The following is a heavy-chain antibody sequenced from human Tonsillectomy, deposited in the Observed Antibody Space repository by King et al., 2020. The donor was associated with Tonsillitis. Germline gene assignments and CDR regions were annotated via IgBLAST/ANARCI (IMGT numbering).Heavy chain of an antibody. V-gene: IGHV4-59*01. J-gene: IGHJ4*02. CDR2: IYYSGST. D-gene: IGHD3-16*02. Sequence: VQLQESGPGLVKPSETLSLTCTVSGGSISSYYWSWIRQPPGKGLEWIGYIYYSGSTNYNPSLKSRVTISVDTSKNQFSLKLSSVTAADTAVYYCARGGGHYYEYVWGSYQPYYFDYWGQGTLVTVSS. CDR3: ARGGGHYYEYVWGSYQPYYFDY. CDR1: GGSISSYY.